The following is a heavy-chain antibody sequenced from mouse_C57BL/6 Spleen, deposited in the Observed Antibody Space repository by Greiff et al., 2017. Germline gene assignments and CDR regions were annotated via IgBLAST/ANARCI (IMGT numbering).Heavy chain of an antibody. CDR2: IWSGGST. V-gene: IGHV2-2*01. CDR1: GFSLTSYG. Sequence: VQLKESGPGLVQPSQSLSITCTVSGFSLTSYGVHWVRQSPGKGLEWLGVIWSGGSTDYNAAFISRLSISKDNSKSQVFFKMNSLQADDTAIYXCASIGSSLDWYFDVWGTGTTVTVSS. J-gene: IGHJ1*03. CDR3: ASIGSSLDWYFDV. D-gene: IGHD1-1*01.